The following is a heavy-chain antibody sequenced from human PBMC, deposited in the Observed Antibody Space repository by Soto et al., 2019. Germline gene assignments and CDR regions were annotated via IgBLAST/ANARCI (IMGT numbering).Heavy chain of an antibody. CDR1: GAALNSGNYY. Sequence: SETLSLTCSVSGAALNSGNYYWGWIRQVPGKGLEWIGHIYVTGAVDYNPFLRDRITISQDTSERQFSLNLRLVTAADTAVYYCARLRIATNNYKWFDPWGQGTLVTVSS. CDR3: ARLRIATNNYKWFDP. D-gene: IGHD2-21*01. J-gene: IGHJ5*02. V-gene: IGHV4-31*03. CDR2: IYVTGAV.